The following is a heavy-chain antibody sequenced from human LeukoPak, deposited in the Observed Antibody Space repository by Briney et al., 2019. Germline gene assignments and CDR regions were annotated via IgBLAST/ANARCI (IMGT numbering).Heavy chain of an antibody. Sequence: GASVKVSCKVSGYTLTELSMHWVRQAPGKGLEWMGGFDPEDGETIYAQKFQGRVTMTEDTSTDTAYMELSSLRSEDTAVYYCARDAETYYYDSSGYGGAFDIWGQGTMVTVSS. D-gene: IGHD3-22*01. CDR3: ARDAETYYYDSSGYGGAFDI. CDR1: GYTLTELS. J-gene: IGHJ3*02. CDR2: FDPEDGET. V-gene: IGHV1-24*01.